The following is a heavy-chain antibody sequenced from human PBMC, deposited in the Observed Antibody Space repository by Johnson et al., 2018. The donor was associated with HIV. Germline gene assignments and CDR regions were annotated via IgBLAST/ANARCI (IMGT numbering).Heavy chain of an antibody. CDR1: GFTFSSYA. J-gene: IGHJ3*02. CDR3: AREATDAYVGLVGATTLGIQPAAFDI. Sequence: QVQLVESGGGVVQPGRSLRLSCAASGFTFSSYAMHWVRQAPGKGLEWVAIISYDGSNKYYVDSVKGRFTISRDNAKNSLYLQMNSLRAEDTAVYYCAREATDAYVGLVGATTLGIQPAAFDIWGQGTMVTVSS. D-gene: IGHD1-26*01. CDR2: ISYDGSNK. V-gene: IGHV3-30-3*01.